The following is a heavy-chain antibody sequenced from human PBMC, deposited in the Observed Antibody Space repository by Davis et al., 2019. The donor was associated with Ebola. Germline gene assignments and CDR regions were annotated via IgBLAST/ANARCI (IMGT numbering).Heavy chain of an antibody. D-gene: IGHD3-9*01. J-gene: IGHJ4*02. CDR1: GFTFSSYG. CDR2: IWYDGSNK. Sequence: GGSLKISCAASGFTFSSYGMHWVRQAPGKGLEWVAVIWYDGSNKYYADSVKGRFTISRDNSKNTLYLQMNSLRAEDTAVYYCAREKYDILTGYYLDYWGQGTLVTVSS. V-gene: IGHV3-33*01. CDR3: AREKYDILTGYYLDY.